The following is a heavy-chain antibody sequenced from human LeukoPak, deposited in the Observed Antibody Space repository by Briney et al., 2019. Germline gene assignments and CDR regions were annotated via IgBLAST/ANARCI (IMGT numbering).Heavy chain of an antibody. D-gene: IGHD3-22*01. CDR3: ASLNYYDSSGSLEAFDI. V-gene: IGHV3-30*02. Sequence: GGSLRLSCAASGFTFSSYGMHWVRQAPGKGLEWVAFIRYDGSNKYYADSVKGRFTISRDNAKNSLYLQMNSLRAEDTAVYYCASLNYYDSSGSLEAFDIWGQGTMVTVSS. CDR1: GFTFSSYG. J-gene: IGHJ3*02. CDR2: IRYDGSNK.